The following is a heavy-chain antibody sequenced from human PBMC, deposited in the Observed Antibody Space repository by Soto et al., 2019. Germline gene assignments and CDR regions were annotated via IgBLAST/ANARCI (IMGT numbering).Heavy chain of an antibody. CDR2: INHSGST. CDR3: ARDKITGLFDY. Sequence: SETLSLTCAVYGGSFSGYYWTWIRQPPGTGLEWIGEINHSGSTNYNPSLKSRVTISVDTSKSQFSLELTSVTAADTAVYYCARDKITGLFDYWGQGTLVT. CDR1: GGSFSGYY. D-gene: IGHD2-8*02. V-gene: IGHV4-34*01. J-gene: IGHJ4*02.